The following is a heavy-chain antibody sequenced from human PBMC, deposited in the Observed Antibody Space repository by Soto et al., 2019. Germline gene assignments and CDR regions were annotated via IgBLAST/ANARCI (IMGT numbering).Heavy chain of an antibody. CDR2: IYHSGST. D-gene: IGHD6-19*01. CDR1: SGSISSSNW. V-gene: IGHV4-4*02. CDR3: ARVAVAGPPNYYYYMDV. Sequence: PSETLSLTCAVSSGSISSSNWWSWVRQPPGKGLEWIGEIYHSGSTNYNPSLKSRVTISVDKSKNQFSLKLSSVTAADTAVYYCARVAVAGPPNYYYYMDVWGKGTTVTVSS. J-gene: IGHJ6*03.